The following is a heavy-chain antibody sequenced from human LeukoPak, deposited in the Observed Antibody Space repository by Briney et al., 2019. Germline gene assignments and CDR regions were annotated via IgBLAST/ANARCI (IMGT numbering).Heavy chain of an antibody. Sequence: ASVKVSCKASGYTFTSYDINWARQATGQGLEWMGWMNPNSGNTGYAQKFQGRVTMTRNTSISTAYMELSSLRSEDTAVYYCARSKTARHPFDYWGQGTLVTVSS. J-gene: IGHJ4*02. CDR1: GYTFTSYD. D-gene: IGHD1-1*01. CDR3: ARSKTARHPFDY. V-gene: IGHV1-8*01. CDR2: MNPNSGNT.